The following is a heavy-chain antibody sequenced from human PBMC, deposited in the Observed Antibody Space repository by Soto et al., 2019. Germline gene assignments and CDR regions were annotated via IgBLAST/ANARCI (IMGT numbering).Heavy chain of an antibody. CDR1: GFTFSSYA. V-gene: IGHV3-23*01. CDR3: AQDAGYILTHAMAV. Sequence: EVLLLASGGGLLQPGGSLRLSCAASGFTFSSYAMTWVRQAPGKGLAWVSAISGNGDSTYYADSVKGRFTISSDNSKNGLYLQMNSLRAEDTAVYYFAQDAGYILTHAMAVWGQGTTVTVSS. J-gene: IGHJ6*02. D-gene: IGHD5-18*01. CDR2: ISGNGDST.